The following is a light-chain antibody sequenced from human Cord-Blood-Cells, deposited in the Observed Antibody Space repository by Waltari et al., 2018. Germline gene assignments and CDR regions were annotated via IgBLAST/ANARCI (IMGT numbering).Light chain of an antibody. V-gene: IGKV1-39*01. CDR3: QQSYSTPWT. Sequence: DIQMTQSPSSLSASVGDRVTITCRASQRISSYLNLYQQKPGKAPKLLIYAASSVQSGVPSRFSGSGSGTDVTFNSSSLQPEDFATYYCQQSYSTPWTFGQGTKVEIK. CDR1: QRISSY. J-gene: IGKJ1*01. CDR2: AAS.